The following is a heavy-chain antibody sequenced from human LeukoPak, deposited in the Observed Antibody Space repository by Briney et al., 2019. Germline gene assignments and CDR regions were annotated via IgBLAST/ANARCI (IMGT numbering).Heavy chain of an antibody. CDR3: VPKGNEGY. V-gene: IGHV3-64D*06. D-gene: IGHD1-1*01. Sequence: GGSLRLSCSASGFRFSAYAMHWVRQAPGKGLEYVSAISPNGDNAYYADSVRGRFSISRDNTKNTLYLQMNSLRPEDTAVYYCVPKGNEGYWGQGTLVTVSS. CDR1: GFRFSAYA. CDR2: ISPNGDNA. J-gene: IGHJ4*02.